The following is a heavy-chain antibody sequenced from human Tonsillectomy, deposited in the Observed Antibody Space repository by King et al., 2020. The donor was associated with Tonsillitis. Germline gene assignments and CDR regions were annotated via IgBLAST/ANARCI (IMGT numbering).Heavy chain of an antibody. Sequence: VQLVESGGGLVQPGGSLRLSCAASGFTFSNHAMTWVRQAPGRGLEWVSVISSDGRVAYYADSVKGRFTFSKDNSRTTVYLHMNGLRADDTALYYCARVRGRNYGDPFDYWGQGTLVSVSS. CDR2: ISSDGRVA. J-gene: IGHJ4*02. CDR3: ARVRGRNYGDPFDY. V-gene: IGHV3-23*03. CDR1: GFTFSNHA. D-gene: IGHD4-17*01.